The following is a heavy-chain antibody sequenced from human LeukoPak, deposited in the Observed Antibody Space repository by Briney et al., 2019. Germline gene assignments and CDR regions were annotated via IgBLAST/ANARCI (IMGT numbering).Heavy chain of an antibody. V-gene: IGHV4-30-4*08. CDR1: GGSISSGDYY. Sequence: SETLSLTCTVSGGSISSGDYYWSWIRQPPGKGLEWIGYIYYSGSTYHNPSLKSRVTISVDTSKNQFSLKLSSVTAADTAVYYCARGGHYGSGSYLVWFDPWGQGTLVTVSS. CDR3: ARGGHYGSGSYLVWFDP. D-gene: IGHD3-10*01. CDR2: IYYSGST. J-gene: IGHJ5*02.